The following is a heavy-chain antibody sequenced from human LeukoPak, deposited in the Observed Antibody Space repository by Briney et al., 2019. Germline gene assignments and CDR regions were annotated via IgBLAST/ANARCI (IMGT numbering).Heavy chain of an antibody. CDR1: GYSISSGYY. V-gene: IGHV4-38-2*02. Sequence: SETLSLTCTVSGYSISSGYYWGWIRQPPGKGLEWIGSIYHSGRTFYNPSLKSRVTISVDTSKNQFSLKLTSVTAADTAVYYCARNYGDYVWFDPWGQGTQVTVSS. CDR3: ARNYGDYVWFDP. CDR2: IYHSGRT. J-gene: IGHJ5*02. D-gene: IGHD4-17*01.